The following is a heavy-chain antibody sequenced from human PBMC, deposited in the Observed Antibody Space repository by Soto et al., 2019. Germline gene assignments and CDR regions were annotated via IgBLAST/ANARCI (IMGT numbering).Heavy chain of an antibody. J-gene: IGHJ4*02. D-gene: IGHD6-19*01. CDR3: AKDYGSSRYFFDY. Sequence: EVQLLESGGGFVQPGGSLRLSCAASGFNFNYFAMSWVRQAPGKGLEWVSTVSGTGANTYYADSVKGRFTISRDNSKNTLYMQMNGLRAEDTAVYYCAKDYGSSRYFFDYWGQGTLVTVSS. CDR2: VSGTGANT. V-gene: IGHV3-23*01. CDR1: GFNFNYFA.